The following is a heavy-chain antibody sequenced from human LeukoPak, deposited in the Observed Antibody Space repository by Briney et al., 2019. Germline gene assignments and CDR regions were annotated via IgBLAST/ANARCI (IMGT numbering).Heavy chain of an antibody. CDR3: ARHGSSSFYYYYYMDV. V-gene: IGHV5-51*01. CDR2: IYPGDSDT. CDR1: GSIFTSYW. Sequence: GESLKISCKGSGSIFTSYWIGWVRQMPGKGLEWMGIIYPGDSDTRYSPSFQGQVTISADKSISTAYLQWSSLKASDTAMYYCARHGSSSFYYYYYMDVWGKGTTVTVSS. J-gene: IGHJ6*03. D-gene: IGHD6-13*01.